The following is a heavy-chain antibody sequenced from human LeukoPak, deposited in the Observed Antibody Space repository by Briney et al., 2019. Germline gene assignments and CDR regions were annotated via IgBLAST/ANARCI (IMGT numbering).Heavy chain of an antibody. D-gene: IGHD2-15*01. J-gene: IGHJ4*02. CDR1: GGTFSSYA. CDR3: ATLGYCSGGSCYTVDY. V-gene: IGHV1-69*13. Sequence: SVKVSCKASGGTFSSYAISWVRQAPGQGLEWMGGIIPIFGTANYAQKFQGRDTITADESMSTAYMELSSLRSEDTAVYYCATLGYCSGGSCYTVDYWGQGTLVTVSS. CDR2: IIPIFGTA.